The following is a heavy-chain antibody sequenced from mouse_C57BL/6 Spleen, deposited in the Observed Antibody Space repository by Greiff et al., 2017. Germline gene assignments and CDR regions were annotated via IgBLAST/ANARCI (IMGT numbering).Heavy chain of an antibody. CDR1: GYTFTSYW. CDR3: ASGYSNYEDY. Sequence: QVHVKQPGAELVRPGTSVKLSCKASGYTFTSYWMHWVKQRPGQGLEWIGVIDPSDSYTNYNQKFKGKATLTVDTSSSTAYMQLSSLTSEDSAVYYCASGYSNYEDYWGQGTTLTVSS. D-gene: IGHD2-5*01. J-gene: IGHJ2*01. V-gene: IGHV1-59*01. CDR2: IDPSDSYT.